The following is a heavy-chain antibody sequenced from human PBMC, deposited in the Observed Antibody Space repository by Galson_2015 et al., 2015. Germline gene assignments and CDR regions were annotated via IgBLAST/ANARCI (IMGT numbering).Heavy chain of an antibody. CDR2: MNPNSGNT. D-gene: IGHD3-22*01. CDR1: GYTFTSYD. Sequence: SVKVSCKASGYTFTSYDINWVRQAPGQGLEWMGWMNPNSGNTGYAQKFQGRVTMTRNTSISTAYMELSSLRSEDTAVYYCARGHGPSYYYDSSGYYYAYWGQGTLVTVSS. J-gene: IGHJ4*02. V-gene: IGHV1-8*01. CDR3: ARGHGPSYYYDSSGYYYAY.